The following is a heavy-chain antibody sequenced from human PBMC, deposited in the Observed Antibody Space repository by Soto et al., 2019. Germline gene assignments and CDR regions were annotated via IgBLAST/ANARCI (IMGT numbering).Heavy chain of an antibody. CDR2: ISYDGSNK. Sequence: GGSLRLSCAASGFTFSSYAMHWVRQAPGKGLEWVAVISYDGSNKYYADSVKGRFTISRDNSKNTLYLQMNSLRAEDTAVYYCARDKLVLEGATQLKYFDYWGQGTLVTVSS. V-gene: IGHV3-30-3*01. CDR3: ARDKLVLEGATQLKYFDY. D-gene: IGHD1-26*01. J-gene: IGHJ4*02. CDR1: GFTFSSYA.